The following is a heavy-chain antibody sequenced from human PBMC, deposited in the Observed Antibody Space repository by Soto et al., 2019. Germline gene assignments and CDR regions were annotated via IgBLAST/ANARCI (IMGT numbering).Heavy chain of an antibody. CDR1: GFTFDDYA. V-gene: IGHV3-9*01. CDR3: AKSHDSSGSKYYFDY. Sequence: EVQLVESGGGLVQPGRSLRLSCAASGFTFDDYAMHWVRQAPGKGLEWVSGISWNSGSIGYADSVKGRFTISRDNAKNSLYLHMNSLRAEDTALYYCAKSHDSSGSKYYFDYWGQGTLVTVSS. J-gene: IGHJ4*02. CDR2: ISWNSGSI. D-gene: IGHD3-22*01.